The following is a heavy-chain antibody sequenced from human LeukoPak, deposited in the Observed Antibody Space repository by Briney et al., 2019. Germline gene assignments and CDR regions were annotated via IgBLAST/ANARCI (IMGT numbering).Heavy chain of an antibody. CDR1: GGSFSGYY. J-gene: IGHJ5*02. CDR2: INHSGST. D-gene: IGHD3-10*01. V-gene: IGHV4-34*01. CDR3: ARGLVRGGTGA. Sequence: PSETLSLTCAVYGGSFSGYYWSWIRQPPGKGLEWIGEINHSGSTNYNPSLKSRVTISVDTSKNQFTLKLSSVTAADTAVYYCARGLVRGGTGAWGQGTLVTVSS.